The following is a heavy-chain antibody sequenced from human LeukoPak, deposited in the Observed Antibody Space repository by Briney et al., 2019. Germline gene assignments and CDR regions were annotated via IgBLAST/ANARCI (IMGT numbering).Heavy chain of an antibody. Sequence: SETLFLTCTVSGGSISNYYWSWIRQPPGKGLEWIGYIYYSGSTSYNPSLRSRVTISVDTSKNQFSLKLSSVTAADTAVYYCARDHYYDSSGYTFRHWGQGTLVTVSS. V-gene: IGHV4-59*01. D-gene: IGHD3-22*01. CDR3: ARDHYYDSSGYTFRH. CDR2: IYYSGST. CDR1: GGSISNYY. J-gene: IGHJ1*01.